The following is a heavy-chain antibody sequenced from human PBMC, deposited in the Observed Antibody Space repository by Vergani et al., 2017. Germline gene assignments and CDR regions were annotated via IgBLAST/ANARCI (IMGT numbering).Heavy chain of an antibody. J-gene: IGHJ4*02. D-gene: IGHD3-22*01. CDR3: AREGYYYDSSGYCMVY. V-gene: IGHV3-33*01. CDR2: IWYDGSKK. CDR1: GFTFSSYG. Sequence: QVQLVESGGGVVQPGRSLRLSCAASGFTFSSYGMHWVRQAPGKGLEWVAVIWYDGSKKYYADSVKGRFTIARDNSKNTLYLQMNSLRAEDTAVYYCAREGYYYDSSGYCMVYWGQGTLVTVSS.